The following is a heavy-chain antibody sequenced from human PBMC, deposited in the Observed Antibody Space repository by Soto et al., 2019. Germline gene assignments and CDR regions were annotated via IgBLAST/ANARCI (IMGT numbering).Heavy chain of an antibody. CDR1: GYTFTSYD. Sequence: ASVKVSCEASGYTFTSYDINWVRQATGQGLEWMGWMNPNSGNTGYAQKFQGRVTMTRNTSISTAYMELSSLRSEDTAVYYCAKTNLHYYCYGMYVWCQGPTVTVSS. J-gene: IGHJ6*02. CDR3: AKTNLHYYCYGMYV. CDR2: MNPNSGNT. V-gene: IGHV1-8*01.